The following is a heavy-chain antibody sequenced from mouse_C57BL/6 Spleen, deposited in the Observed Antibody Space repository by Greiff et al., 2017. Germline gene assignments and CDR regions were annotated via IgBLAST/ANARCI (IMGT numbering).Heavy chain of an antibody. J-gene: IGHJ3*01. V-gene: IGHV1-22*01. CDR2: INPNNGGT. CDR1: GYTFTDYN. Sequence: EVQLQQSGPELVKPGASVKMSCEASGYTFTDYNMHWVKQSHGKSLEWIGYINPNNGGTSYNQKFKGKATLTVNKSSSTAYMELRSLTSEDSAVYYCARGGNSSGPFAYWGQGTLVTVSA. D-gene: IGHD3-2*02. CDR3: ARGGNSSGPFAY.